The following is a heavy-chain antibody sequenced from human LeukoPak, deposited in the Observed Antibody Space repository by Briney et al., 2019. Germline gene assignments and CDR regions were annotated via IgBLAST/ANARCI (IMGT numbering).Heavy chain of an antibody. CDR2: INPSGGST. V-gene: IGHV1-46*01. D-gene: IGHD4-23*01. CDR3: ARVLTPGAGSPLFDY. J-gene: IGHJ4*02. Sequence: GASVKVSCKASRYTFTSYYMHWVRQDPGQGLEWMGIINPSGGSTSYAQKFQGRVTMTRDTSTSTVYMELSSLRSEDTAVYYCARVLTPGAGSPLFDYWGQGTLVTVSS. CDR1: RYTFTSYY.